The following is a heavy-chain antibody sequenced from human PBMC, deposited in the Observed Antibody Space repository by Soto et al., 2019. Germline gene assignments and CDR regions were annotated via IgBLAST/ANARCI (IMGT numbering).Heavy chain of an antibody. J-gene: IGHJ5*02. CDR3: AREAPEGTMVRGTWFDP. V-gene: IGHV4-59*01. Sequence: PSETLSLTCTVSGGSISSYYWSWIRQPPGKGLEWIGYIYYSGSTNYNPSLKSRVTISVDTSKNQFSLKLSSVTAADTAVYYCAREAPEGTMVRGTWFDPWGQGTLVTVSS. CDR2: IYYSGST. D-gene: IGHD3-10*01. CDR1: GGSISSYY.